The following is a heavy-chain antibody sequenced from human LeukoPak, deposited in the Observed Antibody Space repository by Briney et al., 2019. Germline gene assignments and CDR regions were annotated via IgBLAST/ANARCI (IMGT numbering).Heavy chain of an antibody. CDR3: ARDYYDNSSSHYVSGFLGDFDS. J-gene: IGHJ4*02. V-gene: IGHV3-48*01. D-gene: IGHD3-22*01. CDR1: GFTFSRYG. Sequence: GGSLRLSCAGSGFTFSRYGMGWVRQAPGKGLEWVSYISSSLSMILYSDSVKGRFTISRDAAANSLFLQMNSLRAEDTGVYYCARDYYDNSSSHYVSGFLGDFDSWGQGTLVAVSS. CDR2: ISSSLSMI.